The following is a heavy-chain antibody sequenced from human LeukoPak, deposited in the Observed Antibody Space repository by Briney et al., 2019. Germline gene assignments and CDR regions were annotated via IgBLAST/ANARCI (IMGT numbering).Heavy chain of an antibody. CDR3: ARGGPGELDGAGNYYHIDY. CDR1: GFTFSSYW. Sequence: GGSLRLSCAASGFTFSSYWMHWVRQAPGKGLVWVSRINTDGSSTSYADSVKVRFTISRDNAKNTLYLQINSLRAEDTAVYYCARGGPGELDGAGNYYHIDYWGQGTLVTVSS. J-gene: IGHJ4*02. CDR2: INTDGSST. V-gene: IGHV3-74*01. D-gene: IGHD3-10*01.